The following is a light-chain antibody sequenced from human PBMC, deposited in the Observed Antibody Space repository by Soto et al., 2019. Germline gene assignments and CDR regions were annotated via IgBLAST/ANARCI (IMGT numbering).Light chain of an antibody. Sequence: EIVLTQSPGTLSLSPGERATLSCRASQSVSSTFFAWYQQKPGQAPRLLLYATSTRAAGFPDRFSGSGSGTDFTLTISGLEPEDFAVYYCQQYGDTPVTFGQGTKVEL. CDR3: QQYGDTPVT. CDR1: QSVSSTF. V-gene: IGKV3-20*01. CDR2: ATS. J-gene: IGKJ1*01.